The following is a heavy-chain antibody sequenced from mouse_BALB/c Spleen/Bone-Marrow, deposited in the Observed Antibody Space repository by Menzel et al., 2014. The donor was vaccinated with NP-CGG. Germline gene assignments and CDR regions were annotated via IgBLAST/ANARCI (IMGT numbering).Heavy chain of an antibody. Sequence: EVKLLESGAGLVQPGGSLKLSCTASGFTFTSYSMSWARQTPEKRLEWVAYISNSGGSTYYPDAVKGRFTISRDNAKNSQCLQNSSLKSQDTAMYYCTRHGEVRRFYYALDYWGQGTSVTVSS. V-gene: IGHV5-12-2*01. CDR2: ISNSGGST. J-gene: IGHJ4*01. CDR3: TRHGEVRRFYYALDY. CDR1: GFTFTSYS. D-gene: IGHD2-14*01.